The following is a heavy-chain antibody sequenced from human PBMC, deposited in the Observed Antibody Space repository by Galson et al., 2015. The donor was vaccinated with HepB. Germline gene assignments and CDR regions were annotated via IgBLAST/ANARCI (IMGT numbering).Heavy chain of an antibody. J-gene: IGHJ4*02. CDR2: ISHSGTTV. CDR3: ARGLGGY. Sequence: LEWLSYISHSGTTVYHADSLKGRFSISRDNAKNSLYLPMNSLRAEDTAVYYCARGLGGYWGQGTLVTVSS. V-gene: IGHV3-11*01. D-gene: IGHD2-15*01.